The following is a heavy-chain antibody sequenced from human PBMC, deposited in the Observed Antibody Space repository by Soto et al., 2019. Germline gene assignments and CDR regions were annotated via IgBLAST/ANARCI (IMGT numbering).Heavy chain of an antibody. V-gene: IGHV3-30*18. Sequence: GGSLRLSCAASGFTFSSYGMHWVRQAPGKGLEWVAVISYDGSNKYYADSVKGRFTISRDNSKNTLYLQMNSLRAEDTAVYYCAKGECGRSTSCFVYYYYYGMDVWGQGTTVTVSS. CDR1: GFTFSSYG. CDR2: ISYDGSNK. J-gene: IGHJ6*02. D-gene: IGHD2-2*01. CDR3: AKGECGRSTSCFVYYYYYGMDV.